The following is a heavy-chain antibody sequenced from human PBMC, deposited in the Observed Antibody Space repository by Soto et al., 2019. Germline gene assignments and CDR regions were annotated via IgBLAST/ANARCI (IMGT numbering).Heavy chain of an antibody. D-gene: IGHD6-6*01. CDR1: GGSISSYY. J-gene: IGHJ5*02. CDR2: IYYSGST. CDR3: ARGPRDSSLRWFDP. Sequence: SETLSLTCPVSGGSISSYYWSWIRQPPGKGLEWIGYIYYSGSTNYNPSLKSRVTISVDTSKNQFSLKLSSVTAADTAVYYCARGPRDSSLRWFDPWGQGTLVTVSS. V-gene: IGHV4-59*01.